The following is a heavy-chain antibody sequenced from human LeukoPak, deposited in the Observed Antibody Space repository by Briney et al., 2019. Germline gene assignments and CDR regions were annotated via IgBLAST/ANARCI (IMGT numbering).Heavy chain of an antibody. D-gene: IGHD2-2*01. J-gene: IGHJ5*02. CDR2: IYYSGST. V-gene: IGHV4-59*12. CDR3: AREQIGYCSSTSCPDAYNWFDP. Sequence: SETLSLTCTVSGGSISSYYWSWIRQPPGKGLEWIGYIYYSGSTYYNPSLKSRVTISVDTSKNQFSLKLSSVTAADTAVYYCAREQIGYCSSTSCPDAYNWFDPWGQGTLVTVSS. CDR1: GGSISSYY.